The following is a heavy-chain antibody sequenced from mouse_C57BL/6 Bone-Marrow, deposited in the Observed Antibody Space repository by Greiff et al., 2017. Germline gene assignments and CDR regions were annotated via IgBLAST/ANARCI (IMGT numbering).Heavy chain of an antibody. CDR1: GYSFTGYY. Sequence: EVKVVESGPELVKPGASVKISCKASGYSFTGYYMNWVKQSPEKSLEWIGEINPSTGGTTYNQKFKAKATLTVDKSSSTAYMQLKRLTSEDSAVYYCARLLWYFDVWGTGTTVTVSS. CDR3: ARLLWYFDV. J-gene: IGHJ1*03. V-gene: IGHV1-42*01. D-gene: IGHD1-1*01. CDR2: INPSTGGT.